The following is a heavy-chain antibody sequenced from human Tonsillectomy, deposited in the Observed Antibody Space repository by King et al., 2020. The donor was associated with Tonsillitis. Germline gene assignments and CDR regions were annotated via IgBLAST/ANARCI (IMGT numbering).Heavy chain of an antibody. J-gene: IGHJ4*02. Sequence: TLKESGPALVKPTQTLTLTCTFSGFSLSTSGVRVSWILQPPGKALEWLARIDWDVDKFYSTSLKTRLTISKDTSKNQVVLKMTSMDPVDTATYYCTRGATVTEFDYWGQGTLVTVSS. CDR1: GFSLSTSGVR. CDR2: IDWDVDK. V-gene: IGHV2-70*04. CDR3: TRGATVTEFDY. D-gene: IGHD4-17*01.